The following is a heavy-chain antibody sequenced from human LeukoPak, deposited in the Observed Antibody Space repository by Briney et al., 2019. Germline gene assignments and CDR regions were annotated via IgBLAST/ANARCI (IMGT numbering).Heavy chain of an antibody. CDR2: ISSSGSTI. J-gene: IGHJ5*02. Sequence: GGSLRLSSAASGFTFSDYYMSWIRQAPGKGLEWVSYISSSGSTIYYADSVKGRFTISRDNAKNSLYLQMNSLRAEDTAVYYCARFIITMVRGVYNWFDPWGQGTLVTVSS. V-gene: IGHV3-11*04. D-gene: IGHD3-10*01. CDR1: GFTFSDYY. CDR3: ARFIITMVRGVYNWFDP.